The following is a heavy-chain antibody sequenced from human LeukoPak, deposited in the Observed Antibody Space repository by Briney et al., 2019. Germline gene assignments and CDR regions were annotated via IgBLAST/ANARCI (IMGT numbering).Heavy chain of an antibody. CDR2: IYYNGNT. V-gene: IGHV4-59*01. J-gene: IGHJ6*02. CDR3: ARGRSNYYGIDV. Sequence: SETLSLTCSVSDGSINSYYWNWIRRPPGKGLEWIGYIYYNGNTNYSPSLKSRVTMSVDTSKNLFSLKVSSVTAADTAVYYCARGRSNYYGIDVWGQGTTVTVSS. CDR1: DGSINSYY. D-gene: IGHD1-26*01.